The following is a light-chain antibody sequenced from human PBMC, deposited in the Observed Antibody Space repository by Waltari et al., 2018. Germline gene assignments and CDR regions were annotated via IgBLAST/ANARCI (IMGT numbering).Light chain of an antibody. CDR3: EQYDSDPFS. J-gene: IGKJ3*01. V-gene: IGKV1-16*02. CDR1: RDRSNY. Sequence: DIQMTQSPSSLSASVGDRLTITCRGSRDRSNYLAWFRQKPEKPPKSLIYAASTLQSGVPSKFSGSGSGTDVACTISSPQPEDCSTFDGEQYDSDPFSFGPGTKVDIK. CDR2: AAS.